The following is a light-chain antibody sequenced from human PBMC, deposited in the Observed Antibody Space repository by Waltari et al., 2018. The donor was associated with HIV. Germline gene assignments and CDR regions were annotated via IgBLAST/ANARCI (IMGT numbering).Light chain of an antibody. CDR2: AAS. CDR3: QKYNSAPLIT. J-gene: IGKJ3*01. Sequence: DIQMTQSPTSLSASVGDRVTITCRASQAISTFLAWYQQKPGKVPKLLISAASPLRSGVPSRFSGSGSGTDFTLTINGLQPEDVATYYCQKYNSAPLITFGPGTKVDI. CDR1: QAISTF. V-gene: IGKV1-27*01.